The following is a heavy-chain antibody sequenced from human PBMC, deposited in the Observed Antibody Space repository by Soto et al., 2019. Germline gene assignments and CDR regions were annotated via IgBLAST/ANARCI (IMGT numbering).Heavy chain of an antibody. CDR3: AREVDRAAVHNYYYYYYMDV. Sequence: GASVKVSCKASGYTFTSYGISWVRQAPGQGLEWMGWISAYNGNTNYAQKLQGRVTITTDTSTSTAYMELRSLRSDDTAVYYCAREVDRAAVHNYYYYYYMDVWGKGTTVTVSS. CDR1: GYTFTSYG. V-gene: IGHV1-18*01. J-gene: IGHJ6*03. CDR2: ISAYNGNT. D-gene: IGHD6-13*01.